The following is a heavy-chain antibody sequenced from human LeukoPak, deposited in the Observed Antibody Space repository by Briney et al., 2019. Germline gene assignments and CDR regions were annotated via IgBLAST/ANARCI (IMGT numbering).Heavy chain of an antibody. CDR1: GGSISSYY. J-gene: IGHJ6*02. Sequence: LSLTCTVSGGSISSYYWSWVRQAPGKGLEWVSGISWNSGSIGYADSVKGQFTISRDNAKNSLYLQMNSLRAEDTALYYCAKDTQYDILTGPEDNGMDVWGQGTTVTVSS. D-gene: IGHD3-9*01. V-gene: IGHV3-9*01. CDR3: AKDTQYDILTGPEDNGMDV. CDR2: ISWNSGSI.